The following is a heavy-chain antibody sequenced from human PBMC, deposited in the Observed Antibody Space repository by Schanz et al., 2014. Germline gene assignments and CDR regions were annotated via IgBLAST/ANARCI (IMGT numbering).Heavy chain of an antibody. CDR2: ITTGGNT. D-gene: IGHD2-15*01. Sequence: EVQLVESGGELIQPGGSLRLSCEASGFTFSRYWMHWVRQAPGKGLEWVSSITTGGNTYYRDSVKGRFIVSRDNSKNTLYLEMNRLRVDDTAVYYCSKDKQGSRSDDSWGQGTLVTVSS. V-gene: IGHV3-23*04. CDR1: GFTFSRYW. J-gene: IGHJ5*01. CDR3: SKDKQGSRSDDS.